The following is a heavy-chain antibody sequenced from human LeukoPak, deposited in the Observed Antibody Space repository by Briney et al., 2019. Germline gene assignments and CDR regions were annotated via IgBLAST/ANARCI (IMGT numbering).Heavy chain of an antibody. CDR3: ARDSEGYTTSSLGY. CDR2: ISSSSSYI. J-gene: IGHJ4*02. CDR1: GFTFSSYS. D-gene: IGHD5-18*01. V-gene: IGHV3-21*01. Sequence: GGSLRLSCAASGFTFSSYSMNWVRQAPGKGLEWVSSISSSSSYIYYADSVKGRFTISRDNAKNSLYLQMNSLRAEDTAVYYCARDSEGYTTSSLGYWGQGTLVTVSS.